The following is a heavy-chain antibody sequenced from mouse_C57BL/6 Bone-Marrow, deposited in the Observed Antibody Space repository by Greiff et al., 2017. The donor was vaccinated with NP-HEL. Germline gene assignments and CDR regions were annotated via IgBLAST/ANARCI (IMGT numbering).Heavy chain of an antibody. CDR1: GYTFTDYY. CDR3: FRYYGSSYYFDY. D-gene: IGHD1-1*01. Sequence: LMESGASVKMSCKASGYTFTDYYMNWVKQSHGKSLEWIGVINPYNGGTSYNQKFKGKATLTVDKSSSTAYMELNSLTSEDSAVYYCFRYYGSSYYFDYWGQGTTLTVSS. CDR2: INPYNGGT. V-gene: IGHV1-19*01. J-gene: IGHJ2*01.